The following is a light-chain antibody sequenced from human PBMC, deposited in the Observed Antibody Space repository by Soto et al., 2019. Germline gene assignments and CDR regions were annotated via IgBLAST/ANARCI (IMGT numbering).Light chain of an antibody. V-gene: IGLV1-44*01. J-gene: IGLJ2*01. Sequence: QPVLTQPPSASGTPGQRVTISCSGSSSNIGDNTVNWYQQFPGTAPKLLIHSNNERPSGVPERFSGSKSGTSASLAITGLQSEDEADYYCAAWDDSLNGVVFGEGTKLTVL. CDR1: SSNIGDNT. CDR3: AAWDDSLNGVV. CDR2: SNN.